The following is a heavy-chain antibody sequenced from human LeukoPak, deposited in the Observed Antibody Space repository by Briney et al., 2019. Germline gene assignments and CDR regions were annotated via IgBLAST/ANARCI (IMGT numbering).Heavy chain of an antibody. CDR1: GFAFSNAW. V-gene: IGHV3-15*01. Sequence: GGSLRLSCAASGFAFSNAWMSWVRQAPGKGLDWVGRIRSKTDGGTTDHAASVKGRFTISRDDSNNMLYLQMNSLKTEDTAVYYCSTWTDLYDYWGQGTLVTVSS. D-gene: IGHD3/OR15-3a*01. CDR3: STWTDLYDY. CDR2: IRSKTDGGTT. J-gene: IGHJ4*02.